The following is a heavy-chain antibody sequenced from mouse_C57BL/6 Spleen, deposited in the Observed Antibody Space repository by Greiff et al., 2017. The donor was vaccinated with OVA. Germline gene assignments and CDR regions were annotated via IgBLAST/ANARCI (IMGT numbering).Heavy chain of an antibody. J-gene: IGHJ1*03. CDR2: INYDGSST. Sequence: EVMLVESEGGLVQPGSSMKLSCTASGFTFSDYYMAWVRQVPEKGLEWVANINYDGSSTYYLDSLKSRFIISRDNAKNILYLQMSSLKSEDTATYYCAREDYRWYFDVWGTGTTVTVSS. V-gene: IGHV5-16*01. CDR1: GFTFSDYY. D-gene: IGHD5-5*01. CDR3: AREDYRWYFDV.